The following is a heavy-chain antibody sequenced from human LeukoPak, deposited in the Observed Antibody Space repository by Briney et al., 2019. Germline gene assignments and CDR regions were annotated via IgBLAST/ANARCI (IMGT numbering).Heavy chain of an antibody. CDR3: ARRVLRYFDWLLSGPYYFDY. CDR1: GFSFSSYA. Sequence: GSLRLSCATSGFSFSSYAISWIRQPPGKGLEWIGEINHSGSTNYNPSLKSRVTISVDTSKNQFSLKLSSVTAADTAVYYCARRVLRYFDWLLSGPYYFDYWGQGTLVTVSS. CDR2: INHSGST. D-gene: IGHD3-9*01. V-gene: IGHV4-34*01. J-gene: IGHJ4*02.